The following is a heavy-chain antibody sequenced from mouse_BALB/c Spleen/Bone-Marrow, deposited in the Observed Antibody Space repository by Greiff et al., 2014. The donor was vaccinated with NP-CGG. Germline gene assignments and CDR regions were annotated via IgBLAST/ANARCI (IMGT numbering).Heavy chain of an antibody. J-gene: IGHJ2*01. CDR2: IDPANVNT. Sequence: EVKLQESGAELVKPGASVKLSCTASGFNIKDTYMHWVKQKPEQGLEWIGRIDPANVNTKYDPKFQGKATITADTSSNTAYLQLSSLPSEGTAVYYCASDVYGYYFDYGGQGTTLTVSS. D-gene: IGHD2-3*01. V-gene: IGHV14-3*02. CDR3: ASDVYGYYFDY. CDR1: GFNIKDTY.